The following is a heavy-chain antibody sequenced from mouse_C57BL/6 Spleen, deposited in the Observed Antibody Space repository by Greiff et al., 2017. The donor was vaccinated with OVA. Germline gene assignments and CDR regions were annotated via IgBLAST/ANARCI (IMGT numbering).Heavy chain of an antibody. V-gene: IGHV1-52*01. CDR3: ARTTVGAMDY. D-gene: IGHD1-1*01. CDR1: GYTFTSYW. J-gene: IGHJ4*01. Sequence: QVHVKQPGAELVRPGSSVKLSCKASGYTFTSYWMHWVKQRPIQGLEWIGNIDPSDSETHYNQKFKDKATLTVDKSSSTAYMQLSSLTSEDSAVYYCARTTVGAMDYWGQGTSVTVSS. CDR2: IDPSDSET.